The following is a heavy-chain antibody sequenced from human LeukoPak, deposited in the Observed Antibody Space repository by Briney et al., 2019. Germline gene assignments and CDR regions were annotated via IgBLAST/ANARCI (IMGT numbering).Heavy chain of an antibody. Sequence: RGSLRLSCAASGFTVSSNYMSWVRQAPGKGLEWVSVIYSGGSTYYADSVKGRFTISRDNSKNTLYLQMNSLRAEDTAVYYCAREDDSSGTLDYWGQGTLVTVSS. D-gene: IGHD3-22*01. CDR3: AREDDSSGTLDY. J-gene: IGHJ4*02. CDR2: IYSGGST. CDR1: GFTVSSNY. V-gene: IGHV3-66*01.